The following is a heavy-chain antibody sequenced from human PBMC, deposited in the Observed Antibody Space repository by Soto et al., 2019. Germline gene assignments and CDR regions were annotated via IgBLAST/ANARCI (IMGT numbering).Heavy chain of an antibody. CDR3: ARVSNREIVMGVGSHYYKDV. D-gene: IGHD2-8*02. CDR2: IYYSGST. Sequence: SETLSLTCTVSGGSISSYYWSWIRQPPGKGLEWIGYIYYSGSTNYSPSLKSRVTISVDTSKNQCSLNRSSVTAADTAVYYCARVSNREIVMGVGSHYYKDVWGKGTTVTVSS. CDR1: GGSISSYY. V-gene: IGHV4-59*01. J-gene: IGHJ6*03.